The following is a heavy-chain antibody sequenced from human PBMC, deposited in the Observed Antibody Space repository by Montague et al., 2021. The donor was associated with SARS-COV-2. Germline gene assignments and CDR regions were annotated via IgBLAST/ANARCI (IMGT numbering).Heavy chain of an antibody. CDR3: ARFFRVGTSSAFDR. D-gene: IGHD3-10*01. J-gene: IGHJ4*02. CDR2: VRDTGTT. V-gene: IGHV4-59*08. CDR1: GASIVGYH. Sequence: SETLSLTCGVSGASIVGYHWSWVRKPPGRRLELIGDVRDTGTTNYNPSLHNRITISIDTSEGQFSLRLTSVTAADTAVYYCARFFRVGTSSAFDRWGQGIPVTVSS.